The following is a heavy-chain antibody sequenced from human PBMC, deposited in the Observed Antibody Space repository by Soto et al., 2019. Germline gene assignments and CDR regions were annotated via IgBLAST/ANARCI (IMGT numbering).Heavy chain of an antibody. CDR1: GFIFSNYG. Sequence: PGGSLRLSCAASGFIFSNYGMHWFRQAPGKGLEWVTVISFDGSNKYYEESLKGRFTISRDNSKNTLYLQMNSLRPEDTAVYYCAKARPIFGVVIGADYYYGMDVWGQGTTVTVSS. D-gene: IGHD3-3*01. J-gene: IGHJ6*02. V-gene: IGHV3-30*18. CDR3: AKARPIFGVVIGADYYYGMDV. CDR2: ISFDGSNK.